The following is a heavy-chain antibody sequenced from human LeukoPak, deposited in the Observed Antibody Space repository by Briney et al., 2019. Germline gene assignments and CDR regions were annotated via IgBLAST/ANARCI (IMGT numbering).Heavy chain of an antibody. CDR2: TYYRSKWYS. D-gene: IGHD3-16*01. V-gene: IGHV6-1*01. CDR3: AREGEFGVPATNWFDP. CDR1: GDSASSNSAA. J-gene: IGHJ5*02. Sequence: QTLSLTCAISGDSASSNSAAWNWVRQSPSRGLEWLGRTYYRSKWYSDYAVSVKSRITINPDTSKNQFSLQLNSVTPEDTAVYYCAREGEFGVPATNWFDPWGQGTLVTVSS.